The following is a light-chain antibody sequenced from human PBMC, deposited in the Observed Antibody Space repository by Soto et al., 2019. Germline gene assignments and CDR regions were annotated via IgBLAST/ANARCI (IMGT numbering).Light chain of an antibody. V-gene: IGKV3-20*01. Sequence: EIVLTESPGTLSLSPGERATLXXRASQSVSSSYLAWYQQKPGQAPXLLIFGASTRATGIPDRFSGSWAGAYFNLTISRLEPADFGVYYCQQYGSSHTFGQGTRLE. J-gene: IGKJ5*01. CDR2: GAS. CDR3: QQYGSSHT. CDR1: QSVSSSY.